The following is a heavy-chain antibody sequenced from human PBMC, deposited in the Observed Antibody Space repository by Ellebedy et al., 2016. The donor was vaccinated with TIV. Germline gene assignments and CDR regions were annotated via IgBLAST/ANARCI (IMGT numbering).Heavy chain of an antibody. CDR2: IYSDAAT. D-gene: IGHD1-26*01. CDR1: GFTVSSVY. J-gene: IGHJ2*01. V-gene: IGHV3-66*01. Sequence: GESLKISCAASGFTVSSVYVSWVRQAPGKGLEWLSVIYSDAATYYADSVKGRFTISRDNAKNTLYLQMNSLRAEDTAVYYCAAKGSGYFDLWGRGTLVTVSS. CDR3: AAKGSGYFDL.